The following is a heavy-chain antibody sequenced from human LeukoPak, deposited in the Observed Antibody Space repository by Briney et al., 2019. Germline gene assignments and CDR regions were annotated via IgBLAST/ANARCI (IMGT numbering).Heavy chain of an antibody. J-gene: IGHJ4*02. D-gene: IGHD2-8*01. CDR3: AKEGVLSYYFDY. CDR2: ISYDGSNK. CDR1: GFTFSSYS. Sequence: PGGSLRLSCAASGFTFSSYSMNWVRQAPGKGLEWVAVISYDGSNKYYADSVKGRFTISRDNSKNTLYLQMNSLRAEDTAVYYCAKEGVLSYYFDYWGQGTLVTVSS. V-gene: IGHV3-30*18.